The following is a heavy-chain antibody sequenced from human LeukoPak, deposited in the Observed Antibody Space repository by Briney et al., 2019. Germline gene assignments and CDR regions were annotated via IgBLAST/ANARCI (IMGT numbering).Heavy chain of an antibody. D-gene: IGHD1-26*01. CDR2: ISGSGGST. Sequence: GGSLRLSCAASGFTFDDYTMSWVRQAPGKGLEWVSAISGSGGSTYYADSVKGRFTISRDNSKNTLYLQMNSLRAEDTAVYYCAKAPYSGSYSMDYWGQGTLVTVSS. CDR1: GFTFDDYT. J-gene: IGHJ4*02. V-gene: IGHV3-23*01. CDR3: AKAPYSGSYSMDY.